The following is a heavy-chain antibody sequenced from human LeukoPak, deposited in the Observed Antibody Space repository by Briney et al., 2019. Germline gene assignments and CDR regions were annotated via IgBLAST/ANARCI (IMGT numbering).Heavy chain of an antibody. Sequence: GGSLRLSCAASGLTFSSYAMNWVRQAPGKGLEWVSSISSSSSYIYYADSVKGRFTISRDNAKNSLYLQMNSLRAEDTAVYYCARDRGRGDYDSSGYRYWGQGTLVTVSS. CDR1: GLTFSSYA. CDR3: ARDRGRGDYDSSGYRY. J-gene: IGHJ4*02. V-gene: IGHV3-21*01. CDR2: ISSSSSYI. D-gene: IGHD3-22*01.